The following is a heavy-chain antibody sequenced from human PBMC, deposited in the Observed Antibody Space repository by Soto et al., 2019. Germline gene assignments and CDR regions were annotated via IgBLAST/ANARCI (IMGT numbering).Heavy chain of an antibody. D-gene: IGHD3-10*01. CDR3: ARLRSRIWFGELSHPFVF. Sequence: SETLSLTCAVYGGSFSGYYWSWIRQPPGKGLEWIGEINHSGSTNYNPSLKSRVTISVDTSKNQFSLKLSSVTAADTAVYYCARLRSRIWFGELSHPFVFWGQGTLVTVST. V-gene: IGHV4-34*01. CDR1: GGSFSGYY. J-gene: IGHJ4*02. CDR2: INHSGST.